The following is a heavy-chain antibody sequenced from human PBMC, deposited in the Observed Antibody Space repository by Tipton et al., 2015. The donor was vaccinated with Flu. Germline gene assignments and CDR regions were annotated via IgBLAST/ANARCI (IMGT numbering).Heavy chain of an antibody. V-gene: IGHV3-49*04. CDR1: GFPFGDYS. J-gene: IGHJ4*02. Sequence: QLVQSGGGLVQPGRSLRLSCTASGFPFGDYSMGWVRQAPGKGLQWVGCFRSKAYGGTIEYAASVKGRFTISRDDSKSIAYLQMTSLRSNDTAVYYCSKGGGGRSRTFPTHDYWGQGTLVIVSS. CDR2: FRSKAYGGTI. CDR3: SKGGGGRSRTFPTHDY. D-gene: IGHD3-16*01.